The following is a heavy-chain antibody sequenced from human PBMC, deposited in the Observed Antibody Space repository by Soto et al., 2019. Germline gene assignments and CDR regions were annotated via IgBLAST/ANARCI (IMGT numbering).Heavy chain of an antibody. CDR3: ARDVGYHYDGSPSGQFDF. CDR2: IYHSGTS. CDR1: GNSISTTNW. J-gene: IGHJ4*02. D-gene: IGHD3-22*01. Sequence: QVELQESGPGLVKPSGTLSLTCAVFGNSISTTNWWSWVRQSPGKGLEWIGEIYHSGTSNYNPSLKSRVTISLDKSKNQFSLKLSSVSAADTAVYYCARDVGYHYDGSPSGQFDFWGQGTLVIGSS. V-gene: IGHV4-4*02.